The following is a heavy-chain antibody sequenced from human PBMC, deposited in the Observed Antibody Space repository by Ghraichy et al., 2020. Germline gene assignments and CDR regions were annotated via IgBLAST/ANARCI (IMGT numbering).Heavy chain of an antibody. V-gene: IGHV4-4*07. J-gene: IGHJ6*02. CDR3: ASSSYYDFWSGVYGMDV. CDR2: IYTSGST. CDR1: GGSISSYY. D-gene: IGHD3-3*01. Sequence: SETLSLTCTVSGGSISSYYWSWIRQPAGKGLEWIGRIYTSGSTNYNPSLKSRVTMSVDTSKNQFSLKLSSVTDADTAVYYCASSSYYDFWSGVYGMDVWGQGTTVTVSS.